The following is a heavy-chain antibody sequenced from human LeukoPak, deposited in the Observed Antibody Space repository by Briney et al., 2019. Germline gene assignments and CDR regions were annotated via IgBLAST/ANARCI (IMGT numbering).Heavy chain of an antibody. CDR3: VRYCSSTTCYTRAVDY. Sequence: PSETLSLTCTVSGGSISSGGYYWAWIRQPPGKVLEWIGSIYHSGSAYYNPSLKSRVTISVDTSKNQFSLKLSSVTAADTAVYYCVRYCSSTTCYTRAVDYWGQGTLVTVSS. CDR2: IYHSGSA. D-gene: IGHD2-2*02. CDR1: GGSISSGGYY. J-gene: IGHJ4*02. V-gene: IGHV4-39*07.